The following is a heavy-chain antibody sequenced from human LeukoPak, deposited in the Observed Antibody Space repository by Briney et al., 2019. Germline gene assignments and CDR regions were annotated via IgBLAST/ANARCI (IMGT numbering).Heavy chain of an antibody. V-gene: IGHV1-58*02. Sequence: ASVKVSCKASGFTFTSSAMQWVRQARGQRLEWIGWIVVGSGNTNYAQKFQERVTITRDMSTSTAYMELRSLRSDDTAVYYCARDLGYSSGWPFDYWGQGTLVTVSS. CDR2: IVVGSGNT. CDR3: ARDLGYSSGWPFDY. CDR1: GFTFTSSA. D-gene: IGHD6-19*01. J-gene: IGHJ4*02.